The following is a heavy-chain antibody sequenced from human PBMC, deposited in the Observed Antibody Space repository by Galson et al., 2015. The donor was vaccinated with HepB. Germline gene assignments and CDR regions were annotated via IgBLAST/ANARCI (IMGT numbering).Heavy chain of an antibody. Sequence: SLRLSCAASGISFSDHYMDWVRQAPGKGLEWVGRVRRKDNGYSTEYAASVKGRFIVSRDDSTKSIYLQMNGLKTEDTALYYCAGVGPPSYSSSDYWGQGTLVTVSS. CDR1: GISFSDHY. D-gene: IGHD4-11*01. J-gene: IGHJ4*02. CDR2: VRRKDNGYST. CDR3: AGVGPPSYSSSDY. V-gene: IGHV3-72*01.